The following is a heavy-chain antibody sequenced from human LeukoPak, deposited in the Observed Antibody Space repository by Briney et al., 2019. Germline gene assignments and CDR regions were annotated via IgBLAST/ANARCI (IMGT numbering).Heavy chain of an antibody. Sequence: GGSLRLSCAASGFTVSSNYMSWVRQAPGKGLEWASVIYSGGSAYYADSVKGRFTISRDNSKNTLFLQMNSLRPEDTAVYYCASAYNYAYYAYWGQGTLVTVSS. CDR1: GFTVSSNY. CDR3: ASAYNYAYYAY. CDR2: IYSGGSA. D-gene: IGHD5-18*01. V-gene: IGHV3-66*01. J-gene: IGHJ4*02.